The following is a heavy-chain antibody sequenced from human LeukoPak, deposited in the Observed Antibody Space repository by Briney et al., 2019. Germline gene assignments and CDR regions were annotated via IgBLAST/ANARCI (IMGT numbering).Heavy chain of an antibody. CDR2: IRYDGSNK. J-gene: IGHJ4*02. D-gene: IGHD5-12*01. CDR1: GFTFSNYG. CDR3: SKDGRGYSGYDLYYLDH. V-gene: IGHV3-30*02. Sequence: GGSLRLSCAASGFTFSNYGMHWVRQAPGKVLEWVAFIRYDGSNKYYADSVKGRFTISRDNSKNTLYLQMDSLRAEDTAVYYCSKDGRGYSGYDLYYLDHWGQGTLVTVPS.